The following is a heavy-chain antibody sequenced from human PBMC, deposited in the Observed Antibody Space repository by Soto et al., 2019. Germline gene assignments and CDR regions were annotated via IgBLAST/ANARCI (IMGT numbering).Heavy chain of an antibody. V-gene: IGHV4-59*01. CDR1: GGSIISYY. J-gene: IGHJ6*03. CDR3: ARGGTGYDILTLYYYYMDV. Sequence: SETLALTCTVSGGSIISYYWSWIRQPPGKGLEWIGYIYYSGSTNYNPSLKSRVTISVDTSKNQFSLKLSSVTAADTAVYYCARGGTGYDILTLYYYYMDVWGKGTTVTVSS. D-gene: IGHD3-9*01. CDR2: IYYSGST.